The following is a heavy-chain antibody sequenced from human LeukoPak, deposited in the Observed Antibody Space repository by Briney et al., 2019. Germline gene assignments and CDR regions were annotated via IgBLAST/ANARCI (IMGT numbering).Heavy chain of an antibody. J-gene: IGHJ4*02. D-gene: IGHD2-21*01. V-gene: IGHV3-23*01. Sequence: GGSLRLSCAASEFTFSSYAMTWVRQAPGKGLEWVSAISGSGTNTYYSGSVRGRFTISRDNSNNRLYLQMNSVRAEDTAMYFCGKDTAVILTAPFDSWGQGTLVTVSS. CDR1: EFTFSSYA. CDR2: ISGSGTNT. CDR3: GKDTAVILTAPFDS.